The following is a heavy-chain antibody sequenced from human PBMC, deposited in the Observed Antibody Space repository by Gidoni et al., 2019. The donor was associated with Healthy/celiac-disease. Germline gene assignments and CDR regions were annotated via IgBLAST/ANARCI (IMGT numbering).Heavy chain of an antibody. CDR1: GFTVSSNY. D-gene: IGHD4-4*01. Sequence: EVQLVESGGGLVQPGGSLRLSCAASGFTVSSNYMGWVRQAPGKGLEWVSVSYSGGSTYYADSVKGRFTISRDNSKNTLYLQMNSLRAEDTAVYYCARDYRFDYWGQGTLVTVSS. CDR2: SYSGGST. J-gene: IGHJ4*02. V-gene: IGHV3-66*02. CDR3: ARDYRFDY.